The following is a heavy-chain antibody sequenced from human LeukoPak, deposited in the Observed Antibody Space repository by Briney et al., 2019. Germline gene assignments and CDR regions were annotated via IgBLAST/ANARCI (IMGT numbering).Heavy chain of an antibody. CDR2: IYPGDSDT. Sequence: GESLKISCKGSGYSFTNHWIGWVRQMPGKGLEWMGIIYPGDSDTRYSPSFQGQVTISADKSISTAYLQWSRLKASDTAMYYCARQKNFDYWGQGTLVIVSS. D-gene: IGHD2/OR15-2a*01. CDR3: ARQKNFDY. V-gene: IGHV5-51*01. J-gene: IGHJ4*02. CDR1: GYSFTNHW.